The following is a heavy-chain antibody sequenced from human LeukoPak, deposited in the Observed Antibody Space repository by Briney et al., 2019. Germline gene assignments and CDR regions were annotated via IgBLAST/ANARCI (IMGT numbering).Heavy chain of an antibody. CDR2: ISSNGGST. D-gene: IGHD4-17*01. J-gene: IGHJ4*02. CDR1: GFTFSSYA. CDR3: ARDYGDYSHFDY. V-gene: IGHV3-64*01. Sequence: PGGSLRLSCAASGFTFSSYAMHWVRQAPGKGLEYVSAISSNGGSTYYANSVKGRFTISRDNSKNTLYLQMGSLRAEDMAVYYCARDYGDYSHFDYWGQGTLVTVSS.